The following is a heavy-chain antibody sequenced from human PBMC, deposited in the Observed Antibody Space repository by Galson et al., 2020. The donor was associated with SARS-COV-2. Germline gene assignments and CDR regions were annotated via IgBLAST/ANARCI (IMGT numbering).Heavy chain of an antibody. CDR2: INSDGSIT. CDR3: AVFGSPGY. Sequence: GGSLRLSCAASGFTFSSYWMHWVRHAPAKGLVWVSHINSDGSITRFADSVKGRFTISRDNAKNTVYLQMNSLRAEDTAIYYCAVFGSPGYWGQGTLVTVSS. J-gene: IGHJ4*02. D-gene: IGHD3-10*01. CDR1: GFTFSSYW. V-gene: IGHV3-74*01.